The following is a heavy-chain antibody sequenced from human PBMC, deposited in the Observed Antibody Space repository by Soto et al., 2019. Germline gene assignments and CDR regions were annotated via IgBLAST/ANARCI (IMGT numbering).Heavy chain of an antibody. J-gene: IGHJ4*02. CDR2: INSDGSST. CDR3: ASSIVVVTSVDY. CDR1: GFIFSSYY. D-gene: IGHD3-22*01. V-gene: IGHV3-74*01. Sequence: GGSLRLSCAASGFIFSSYYMHWVRQAPGKGLVWVSRINSDGSSTTYADSVKGRFTISRDDSKNTLYLQMNSLRAEDTAVYYCASSIVVVTSVDYWGQGTLVTVSS.